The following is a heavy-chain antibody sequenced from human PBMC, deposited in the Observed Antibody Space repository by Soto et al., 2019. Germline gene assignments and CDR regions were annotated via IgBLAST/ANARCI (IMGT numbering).Heavy chain of an antibody. CDR2: IYHSGST. CDR3: ARARRYSGSYYFDY. J-gene: IGHJ4*02. V-gene: IGHV4-30-2*01. CDR1: GGSISSGGYS. Sequence: LSLTCAVSGGSISSGGYSWSWIRQPPGKGLEWIGYIYHSGSTYYNPSLKSRVTISVDRSKNQFSLKLSSVTAADTAVYYCARARRYSGSYYFDYWGQGTLVTVSS. D-gene: IGHD1-26*01.